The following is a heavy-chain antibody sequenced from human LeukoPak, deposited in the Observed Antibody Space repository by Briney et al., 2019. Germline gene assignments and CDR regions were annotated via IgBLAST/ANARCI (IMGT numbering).Heavy chain of an antibody. J-gene: IGHJ6*04. CDR1: GFIFSTYT. Sequence: TGGSLRLSCAASGFIFSTYTMHWVRQAPGKGLEWVALISYDGDNIFYADSVKGRFTISRDNSKNTMDLQMSSLRPEDTAVYSCARTHSSGWNGMDDWGKGATVTVSS. CDR3: ARTHSSGWNGMDD. CDR2: ISYDGDNI. V-gene: IGHV3-30*04. D-gene: IGHD6-19*01.